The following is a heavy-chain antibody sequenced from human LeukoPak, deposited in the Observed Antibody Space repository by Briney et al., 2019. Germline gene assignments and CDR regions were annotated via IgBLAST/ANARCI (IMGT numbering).Heavy chain of an antibody. CDR3: ARDRVGAPYYFDY. J-gene: IGHJ4*02. CDR2: INTSGGNT. D-gene: IGHD1-26*01. V-gene: IGHV1-46*01. CDR1: GYTFTSYY. Sequence: VSVKVSCKASGYTFTSYYMHSVRQAPGQGLEWMGIINTSGGNTSYAQKFQGRVTMTRDRSTSTVYMELSSLRSEDTAVYYCARDRVGAPYYFDYWGQGTLVTVSS.